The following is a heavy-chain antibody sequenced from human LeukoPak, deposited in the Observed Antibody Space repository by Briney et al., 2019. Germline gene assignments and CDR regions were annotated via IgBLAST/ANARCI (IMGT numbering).Heavy chain of an antibody. J-gene: IGHJ4*02. Sequence: SVKVSCKASGGTFSSYSISWMRQAPGQGLEWMGGIIPIFGTANYAQKFQGRVTITADESTSTAYMELSSLRSEDTAVYYCARDRDGYGLFDYWGQGTLVTVSS. CDR3: ARDRDGYGLFDY. CDR2: IIPIFGTA. D-gene: IGHD5-24*01. CDR1: GGTFSSYS. V-gene: IGHV1-69*13.